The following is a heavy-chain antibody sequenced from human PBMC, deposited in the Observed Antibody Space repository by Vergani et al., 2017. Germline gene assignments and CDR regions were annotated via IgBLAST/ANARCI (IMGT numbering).Heavy chain of an antibody. CDR2: ISWDGGST. Sequence: EVQLVESGGVVVQPGGSLRLSCAASGFTFDDYAMQWVRQAPGKGLEWGSLISWDGGSTYYADSVKGRFTISRENSKNSLYLQMNSLRAEDTAMYYWAKREDSSGLLDYWGQGTLVTVSS. V-gene: IGHV3-43D*03. D-gene: IGHD3-22*01. J-gene: IGHJ4*02. CDR3: AKREDSSGLLDY. CDR1: GFTFDDYA.